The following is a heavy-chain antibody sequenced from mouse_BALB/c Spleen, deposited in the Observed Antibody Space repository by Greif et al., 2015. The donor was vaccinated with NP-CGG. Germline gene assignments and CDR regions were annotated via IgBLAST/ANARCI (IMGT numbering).Heavy chain of an antibody. Sequence: LMESGPELVKPGASVKISCKASGYTFTDYYINWVKQKPGQGLEWIGWIYPGSGNTKYNEKFKGKATLTVDTFPSTAYMQLSSLTSEDTAVYFCARRTGTEAMDYWGQGTSVTVSS. V-gene: IGHV1-84*02. D-gene: IGHD4-1*01. J-gene: IGHJ4*01. CDR3: ARRTGTEAMDY. CDR1: GYTFTDYY. CDR2: IYPGSGNT.